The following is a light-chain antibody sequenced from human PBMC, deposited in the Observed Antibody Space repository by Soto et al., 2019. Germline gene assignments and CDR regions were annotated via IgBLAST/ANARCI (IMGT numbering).Light chain of an antibody. CDR1: SGCSNYE. CDR2: VGTGGIVG. J-gene: IGLJ2*01. Sequence: QSVLTQPPSASASLGASVTLTCTLSSGCSNYEVEWYKQRTGNGRRVVMRVGTGGIVGSKGDGIPDRLAFLGSGLHRYKTIKNIQEEDESDFQCGADHGSGSNRVYVFGGGTKLTVL. V-gene: IGLV9-49*01. CDR3: GADHGSGSNRVYV.